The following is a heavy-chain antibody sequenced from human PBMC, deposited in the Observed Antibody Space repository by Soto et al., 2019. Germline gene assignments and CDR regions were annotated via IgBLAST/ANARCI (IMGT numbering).Heavy chain of an antibody. J-gene: IGHJ6*02. CDR2: IYPGDSDT. Sequence: PGESLKISCKGSGYSFTSYWIGWVRQMPGKGLEWMGIIYPGDSDTRYSPSFQGQVTISADKSISTAYLQCSSLKASDTASYYCARAAAAGKYYYGVDVWGQGTTVTVSS. CDR3: ARAAAAGKYYYGVDV. D-gene: IGHD6-13*01. CDR1: GYSFTSYW. V-gene: IGHV5-51*01.